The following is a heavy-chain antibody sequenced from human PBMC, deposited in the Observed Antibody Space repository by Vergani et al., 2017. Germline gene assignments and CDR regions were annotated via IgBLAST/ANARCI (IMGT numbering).Heavy chain of an antibody. V-gene: IGHV3-33*01. Sequence: QVQLVESGGGVVQPGRSLRLSCAASGFTFNQYGMHWVRQAPGKGLEWVAVTWYDGNNKQYADSVKGRFTISRDNSKSTMYLQMNSLRDEDTGVYYCARSLSGGXCSSTSCYGGAFDPWGQGTLVTVSS. CDR1: GFTFNQYG. CDR2: TWYDGNNK. CDR3: ARSLSGGXCSSTSCYGGAFDP. J-gene: IGHJ5*02. D-gene: IGHD2-2*01.